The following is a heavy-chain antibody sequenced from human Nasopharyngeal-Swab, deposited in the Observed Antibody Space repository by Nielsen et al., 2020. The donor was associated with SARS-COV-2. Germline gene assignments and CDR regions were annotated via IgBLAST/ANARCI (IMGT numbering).Heavy chain of an antibody. CDR2: ISSSGDYM. CDR3: ARTGFSSTWRNAYDI. Sequence: GESLKISCATSGFTFSPYTMNWVRQAPGKGLEWVASISSSGDYMYYADSVKGRFTISRGNSKNSLYLQMNNLRAEDTAVYYCARTGFSSTWRNAYDIWGQGTMVTVSS. CDR1: GFTFSPYT. D-gene: IGHD3-9*01. J-gene: IGHJ3*02. V-gene: IGHV3-21*01.